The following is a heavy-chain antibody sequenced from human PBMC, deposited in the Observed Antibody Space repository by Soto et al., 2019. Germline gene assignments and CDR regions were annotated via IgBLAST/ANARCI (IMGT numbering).Heavy chain of an antibody. D-gene: IGHD3-22*01. J-gene: IGHJ4*02. CDR2: IWYDGSNK. Sequence: QVQLVESGGGVVQPGRSLRLSCAASGFTFSSYGMHWVRQAPGKGLGWVAVIWYDGSNKYYADSVKGRFTISRDNSKNTLYLQMNSLRAEDTAVYYCAPSIYDSSGYSSGDYWGQGTLVTVSS. V-gene: IGHV3-33*01. CDR1: GFTFSSYG. CDR3: APSIYDSSGYSSGDY.